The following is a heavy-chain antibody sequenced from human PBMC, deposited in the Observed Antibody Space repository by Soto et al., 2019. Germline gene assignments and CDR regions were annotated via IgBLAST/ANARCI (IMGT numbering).Heavy chain of an antibody. V-gene: IGHV3-23*01. J-gene: IGHJ4*02. CDR3: TKAVHYDSMSGLDS. D-gene: IGHD3-22*01. CDR2: IRGGGGGT. Sequence: EVRLLESGGGLEQPGGSLRLSCVIPGFTFDNYAMSWVRQAPGKGLEWVSAIRGGGGGTYYADSVRGRFIISRDNSKNTVYLQVNGLRTEDTAVYYCTKAVHYDSMSGLDSWGQGNLVTVSS. CDR1: GFTFDNYA.